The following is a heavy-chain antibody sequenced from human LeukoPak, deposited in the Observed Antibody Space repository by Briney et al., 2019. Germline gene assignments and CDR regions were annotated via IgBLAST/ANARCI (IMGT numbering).Heavy chain of an antibody. Sequence: SVKVSCKASGGTFSSYAISWVRQAPGQGLEWMGGIIPIFGTANYAQKFQGRVTITADKSTSTAYMELSSLRSEDTAVYYCARGGDYCSGGSCYLINYYYYMDVWGKGTTVTVSS. CDR2: IIPIFGTA. D-gene: IGHD2-15*01. J-gene: IGHJ6*03. V-gene: IGHV1-69*06. CDR1: GGTFSSYA. CDR3: ARGGDYCSGGSCYLINYYYYMDV.